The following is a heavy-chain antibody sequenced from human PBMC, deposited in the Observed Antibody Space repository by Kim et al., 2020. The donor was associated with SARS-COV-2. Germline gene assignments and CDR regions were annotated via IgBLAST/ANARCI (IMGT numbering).Heavy chain of an antibody. CDR2: ISWNSGSI. Sequence: GGSLRLSCAASGFTFDDYAMHWVRQAPGKGLEWVSGISWNSGSIGYADSVKGRFTISRDNAKNSLYLQMNSLRAEDTALYYCAKEAYSNPPSYFDYWGQG. D-gene: IGHD4-4*01. V-gene: IGHV3-9*01. CDR3: AKEAYSNPPSYFDY. J-gene: IGHJ4*02. CDR1: GFTFDDYA.